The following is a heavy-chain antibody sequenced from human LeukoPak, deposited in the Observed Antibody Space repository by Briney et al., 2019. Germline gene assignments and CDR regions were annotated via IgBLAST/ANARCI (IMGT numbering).Heavy chain of an antibody. CDR3: ARRNYYYYMDV. Sequence: SETLSLTCTVSGGSISSGGYYWSWIRQPAGKGLEWIGRIYTSGSTNYNPSLKSRVTISVDTSKNQFSLKLSSVTAADTAMYYCARRNYYYYMDVWGKGTTVTVSS. J-gene: IGHJ6*03. CDR2: IYTSGST. V-gene: IGHV4-61*02. CDR1: GGSISSGGYY.